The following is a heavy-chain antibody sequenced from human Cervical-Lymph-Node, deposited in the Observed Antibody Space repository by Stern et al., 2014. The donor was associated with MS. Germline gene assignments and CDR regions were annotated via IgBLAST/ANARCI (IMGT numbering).Heavy chain of an antibody. V-gene: IGHV3-33*01. CDR3: TRGDVQKYGDY. J-gene: IGHJ4*02. CDR2: RWYDGSNE. CDR1: GFNFNKYG. D-gene: IGHD3-10*01. Sequence: MQLVESGGDVVPPGTSLRLSCAASGFNFNKYGMHWVRQAPGKGLEWGAVRWYDGSNEDYADSVKGRFTITRDTSKNTLYLHMNSLRAEDTAVYYCTRGDVQKYGDYWGQGTLVTVSS.